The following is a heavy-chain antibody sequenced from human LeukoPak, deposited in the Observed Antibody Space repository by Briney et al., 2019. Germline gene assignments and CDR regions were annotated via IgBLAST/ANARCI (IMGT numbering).Heavy chain of an antibody. D-gene: IGHD3-22*01. V-gene: IGHV3-23*01. CDR1: GFTFGSYG. Sequence: GGSLRLSCAASGFTFGSYGMSWVRQAPGKELEWVSFISPSGDRTSNADSVEGRFTISRDNPRDTLYLQMNSLRDEDTAGYYCAIMHGYYDGSGYWVQWGQGTLVTVSS. J-gene: IGHJ4*02. CDR2: ISPSGDRT. CDR3: AIMHGYYDGSGYWVQ.